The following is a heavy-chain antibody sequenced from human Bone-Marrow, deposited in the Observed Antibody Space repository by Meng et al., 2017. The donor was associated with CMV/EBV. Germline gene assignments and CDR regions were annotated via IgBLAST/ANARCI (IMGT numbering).Heavy chain of an antibody. CDR1: GYTFTSYY. CDR2: VNPSGGAT. Sequence: ASVKVSCKASGYTFTSYYIHWVRQAPGQGLEWMGRVNPSGGATSYSQKFQGRVTMTRDTATSTVYMELSSLRSEDTAVYYCARERFSSSVGFDYWGQGNLVTVSS. D-gene: IGHD6-6*01. CDR3: ARERFSSSVGFDY. V-gene: IGHV1-46*01. J-gene: IGHJ4*02.